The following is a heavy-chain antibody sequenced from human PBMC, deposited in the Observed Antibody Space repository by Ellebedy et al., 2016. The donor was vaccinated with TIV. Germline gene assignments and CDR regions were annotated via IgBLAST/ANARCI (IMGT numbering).Heavy chain of an antibody. CDR2: IVGTGNTT. CDR3: AKRDYSYSSDYYPLFDY. J-gene: IGHJ4*02. D-gene: IGHD3-22*01. V-gene: IGHV3-23*01. Sequence: PGGSLRLSCAASGFTFSNYAMAWVRQAPGKGLEWVSGIVGTGNTTYYADFVKGRFSIARDNSKNTLYLQMNSLRAEDTAVYYCAKRDYSYSSDYYPLFDYWGQGTLVTVSS. CDR1: GFTFSNYA.